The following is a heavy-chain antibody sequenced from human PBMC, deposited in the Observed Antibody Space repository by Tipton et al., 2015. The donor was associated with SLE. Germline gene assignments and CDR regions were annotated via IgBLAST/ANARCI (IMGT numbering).Heavy chain of an antibody. CDR2: INPNSGGT. CDR3: ARVGAFYCSTTNCYLDY. Sequence: QLVQSGPEVKKPGASVKVSCKASGYTFTGYYIHWVRQAPGQGLEWMGRINPNSGGTNYAQKFQGRVTMTRDTSISTAYMELSSLRSDDTAVYYCARVGAFYCSTTNCYLDYWGQGALVTVSS. D-gene: IGHD2-2*01. J-gene: IGHJ4*02. CDR1: GYTFTGYY. V-gene: IGHV1-2*06.